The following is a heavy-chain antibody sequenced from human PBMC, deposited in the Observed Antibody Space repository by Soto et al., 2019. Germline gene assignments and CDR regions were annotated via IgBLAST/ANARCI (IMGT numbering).Heavy chain of an antibody. V-gene: IGHV4-30-4*01. D-gene: IGHD5-18*01. J-gene: IGHJ4*02. Sequence: SETLSLTCTVSVGSISSGDYYWSWIRQPPGKGLEWIGYIYYSGSTYYNPSLKSRVTISVDTSKNQFSLKLSSVTAADTAVYYCARTPIYRVHSYGFDRWGQGTLVTVSS. CDR3: ARTPIYRVHSYGFDR. CDR2: IYYSGST. CDR1: VGSISSGDYY.